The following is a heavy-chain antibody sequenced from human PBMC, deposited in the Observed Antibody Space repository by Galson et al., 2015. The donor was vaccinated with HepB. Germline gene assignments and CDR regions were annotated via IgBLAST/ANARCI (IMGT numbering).Heavy chain of an antibody. CDR1: GFTFSSYA. D-gene: IGHD4-23*01. CDR2: ISGSGGST. V-gene: IGHV3-23*01. CDR3: AKGRIPTNYGGKPDYYYYGMDV. Sequence: SLRLSCAASGFTFSSYAMSWVRQAPGKGLEWVSAISGSGGSTYYADSVKGRFTISRDNSKNTLYLQMNSLRAEDTAVYYCAKGRIPTNYGGKPDYYYYGMDVWGQGTTVTVSS. J-gene: IGHJ6*02.